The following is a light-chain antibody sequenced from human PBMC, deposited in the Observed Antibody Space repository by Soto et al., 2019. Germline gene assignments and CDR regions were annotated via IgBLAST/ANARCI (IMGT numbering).Light chain of an antibody. J-gene: IGKJ4*01. CDR2: WAS. CDR3: QQYYSTPPT. CDR1: QSVLYSSNEKNY. Sequence: DIVMTQSPDSLAVSLGERVTINCKSSQSVLYSSNEKNYLAWYQQKPGQPPNLLLYWASTRESGVPDRFSGSGSGTDFTLTISSLQAEDVAVYYCQQYYSTPPTFGGGTKVEIK. V-gene: IGKV4-1*01.